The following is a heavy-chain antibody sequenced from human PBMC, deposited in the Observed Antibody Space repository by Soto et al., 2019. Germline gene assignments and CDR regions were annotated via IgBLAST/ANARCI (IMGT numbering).Heavy chain of an antibody. CDR2: ILDSGTT. Sequence: SETLSLTCTVSGGSISSGGYYWSWIRQHPGKGLEWIGYILDSGTTYYNPSLKSRATISGDTSKNQFSLKLTSVTAADTAVYYCAREVPTPCYFDYWGQGTLVTVSS. D-gene: IGHD1-1*01. CDR3: AREVPTPCYFDY. V-gene: IGHV4-31*03. J-gene: IGHJ4*02. CDR1: GGSISSGGYY.